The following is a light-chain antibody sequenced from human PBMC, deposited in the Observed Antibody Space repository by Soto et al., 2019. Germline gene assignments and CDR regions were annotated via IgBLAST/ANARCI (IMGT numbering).Light chain of an antibody. J-gene: IGKJ1*01. CDR2: DAS. CDR3: QQYNSYRT. V-gene: IGKV1-5*01. CDR1: QSISSW. Sequence: DIQMTQSPSTLSASVGDRVTITCLASQSISSWLAWYQQKPGKAPNLLIYDASSLESGVPSRFSGSGSGTEFTLTISSLQPDDFATYYCQQYNSYRTFGQGTKVEIK.